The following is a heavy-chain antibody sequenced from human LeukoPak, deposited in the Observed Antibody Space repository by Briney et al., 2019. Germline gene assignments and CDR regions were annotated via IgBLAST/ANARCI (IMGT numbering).Heavy chain of an antibody. J-gene: IGHJ4*02. CDR1: GFTFSAFH. D-gene: IGHD6-19*01. Sequence: GGSLRLSCAASGFTFSAFHMHWVRQASGKGLEWVGRITTKANSYATVYAASVKGRFTVSRDDSKNTAYLQMSSLKTEDTAVYYCTTYTSGHYWGQGTLVTVSS. CDR2: ITTKANSYAT. V-gene: IGHV3-73*01. CDR3: TTYTSGHY.